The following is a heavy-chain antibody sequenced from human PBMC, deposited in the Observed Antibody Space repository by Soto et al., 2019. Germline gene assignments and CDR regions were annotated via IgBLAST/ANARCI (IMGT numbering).Heavy chain of an antibody. CDR2: IYYSGST. CDR3: AGSKDIVLVPAAMVLDY. J-gene: IGHJ4*02. D-gene: IGHD2-2*01. V-gene: IGHV4-61*05. CDR1: GGSISDSNDH. Sequence: SETLSLTCTVSGGSISDSNDHWGWIRQSPGQGLEWIGYIYYSGSTNYNPSLKSRVTISVDTSKNQFSLKLSSVTAADTAVYYCAGSKDIVLVPAAMVLDYWGQGTLVTVSS.